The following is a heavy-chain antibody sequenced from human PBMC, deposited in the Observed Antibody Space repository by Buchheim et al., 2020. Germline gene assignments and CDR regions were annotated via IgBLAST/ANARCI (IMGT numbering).Heavy chain of an antibody. CDR3: AKPTYDDSSGYYYAFFDC. Sequence: QVQLVESGGGVVQPGRSLRLSCAASGLTFSSYGMHWVRQAPGKGLEWVAVISYDGSNKYYADSVKGRFTISRDNSKKTLYLQMNSLRVEDTAVYYCAKPTYDDSSGYYYAFFDCWGLGTL. J-gene: IGHJ4*02. CDR2: ISYDGSNK. D-gene: IGHD3-22*01. V-gene: IGHV3-30*18. CDR1: GLTFSSYG.